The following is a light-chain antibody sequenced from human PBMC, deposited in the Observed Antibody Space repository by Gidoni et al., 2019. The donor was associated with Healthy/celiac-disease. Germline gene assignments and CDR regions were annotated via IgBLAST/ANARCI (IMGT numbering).Light chain of an antibody. J-gene: IGLJ3*02. CDR2: EGS. CDR1: SHDVGSSNL. V-gene: IGLV2-23*01. CDR3: CSYAGSSTWV. Sequence: QSALTQPATVSGTPGQSHTISCTGTSHDVGSSNLVSWYHQHPVKAPKLMIYEGSKRPSGVSNRFSGSKSGNTASLTISGLQAEDEADYYCCSYAGSSTWVFGGGTKLTVL.